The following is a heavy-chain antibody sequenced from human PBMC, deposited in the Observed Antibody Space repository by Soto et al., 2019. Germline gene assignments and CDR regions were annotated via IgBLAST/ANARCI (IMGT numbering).Heavy chain of an antibody. CDR1: GFTFSSYS. V-gene: IGHV3-21*01. CDR2: ISSSSSYI. CDR3: ARGVSYCSSTSCYTPDYYYYGMDV. Sequence: PGGSLRLSCAASGFTFSSYSMNWVRQVPGKGLEWVSSISSSSSYIYYADSVRGRFTISRDNAKNSLYLQMNSLRAEDTAVYYCARGVSYCSSTSCYTPDYYYYGMDVWGQGTTVTVSS. J-gene: IGHJ6*02. D-gene: IGHD2-2*02.